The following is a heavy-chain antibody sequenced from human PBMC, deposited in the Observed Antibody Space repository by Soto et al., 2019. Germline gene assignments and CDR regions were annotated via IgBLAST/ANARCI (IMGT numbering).Heavy chain of an antibody. Sequence: QVQLVQSGAEVKKPGSSVKVSCKASGGTFSSYAISWVRQAPGQGLEWMGGIIPIFGTANYAQKFQGRVTITADKSTSTAYMELSSLRSEDTAVYYCARRGYCSSTRCSRGWFDPWGQGTLVTVSS. CDR3: ARRGYCSSTRCSRGWFDP. V-gene: IGHV1-69*06. J-gene: IGHJ5*02. CDR2: IIPIFGTA. D-gene: IGHD2-2*01. CDR1: GGTFSSYA.